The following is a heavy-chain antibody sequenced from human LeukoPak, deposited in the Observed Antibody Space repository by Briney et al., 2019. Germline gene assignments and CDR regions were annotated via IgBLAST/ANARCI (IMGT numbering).Heavy chain of an antibody. D-gene: IGHD6-19*01. CDR2: INAGNGNT. CDR3: ARDLGSGWFDY. CDR1: GYTFTSYA. V-gene: IGHV1-3*01. Sequence: ASVKVSCKASGYTFTSYAMHWMRQAPGQRLEWMGWINAGNGNTKYSQKFQGRVTITRDTSASTAYMELSSLRSEDTAVYYCARDLGSGWFDYWGQGTLVTVSS. J-gene: IGHJ4*02.